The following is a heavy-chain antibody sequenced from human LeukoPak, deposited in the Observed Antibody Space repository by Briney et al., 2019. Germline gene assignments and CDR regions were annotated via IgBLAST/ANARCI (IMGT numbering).Heavy chain of an antibody. CDR1: GFTFSGSA. Sequence: GGSLRLSCAASGFTFSGSAMHWVRQASGKGLEWVGRIRSKANSYATAYAASVKGRFTISRDDSKNTAYLQMDSLKTEDTAVYYCTGNSDPRFYYYYYMDVWGKGTTVTVSS. V-gene: IGHV3-73*01. CDR3: TGNSDPRFYYYYYMDV. J-gene: IGHJ6*03. CDR2: IRSKANSYAT. D-gene: IGHD2/OR15-2a*01.